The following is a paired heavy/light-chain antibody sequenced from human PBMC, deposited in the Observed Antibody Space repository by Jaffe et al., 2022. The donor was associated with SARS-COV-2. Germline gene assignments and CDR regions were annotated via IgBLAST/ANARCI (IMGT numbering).Light chain of an antibody. CDR2: RNH. V-gene: IGLV1-47*01. CDR1: SSNIGGKY. Sequence: QSVLTQAPSATGTPGQRVTISCSGSSSNIGGKYVYWYQQLPGSAPKLLIYRNHQRPSGVPDRFSGSKSGTSASLAISGLRSEDEADYYCAAWDDSLSGPVFGGGTKLTVL. J-gene: IGLJ2*01. CDR3: AAWDDSLSGPV.
Heavy chain of an antibody. V-gene: IGHV4-59*01. J-gene: IGHJ6*02. Sequence: QVQLQESGPGLVKPSETLSLTCTVSGGSIRSYYWSWIRQPPGKGLEWIGYIDYGGSTKYRSSLKSRVTISVDTSKNHFSLRLSSVSVADTAVYYCARGHCVSTGCYAGDYDVDVWGQGTTVTVSS. CDR3: ARGHCVSTGCYAGDYDVDV. D-gene: IGHD3-3*01. CDR1: GGSIRSYY. CDR2: IDYGGST.